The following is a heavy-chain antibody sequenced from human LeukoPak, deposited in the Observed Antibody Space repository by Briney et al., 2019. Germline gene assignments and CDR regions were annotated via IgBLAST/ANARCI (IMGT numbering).Heavy chain of an antibody. Sequence: ASVKVSCKTSGYTFTAFVIHWVRQAPGQGLEWMGWLNPNSGGTNYAQKFQGRVTMTRDTSISTAYMSRLRSADTAVYFCARVGAAYQDSNYWGQGTLVTVSS. D-gene: IGHD1-26*01. J-gene: IGHJ4*02. CDR2: LNPNSGGT. CDR3: ARVGAAYQDSNY. V-gene: IGHV1-2*02. CDR1: GYTFTAFV.